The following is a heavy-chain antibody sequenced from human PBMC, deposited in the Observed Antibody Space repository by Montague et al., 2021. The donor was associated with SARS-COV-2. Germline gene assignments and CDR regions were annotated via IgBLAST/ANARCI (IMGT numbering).Heavy chain of an antibody. CDR2: INHSGST. Sequence: SESLSLICAVYGGSFSGYYWSWIRQPPGRGLEWIGEINHSGSTNYNPSLKSRVTISVDTSKNQFSLKLSSVTAADTAVYYRTREGYQVLWSDYYYYGMDVWGQGTTVTVSS. CDR1: GGSFSGYY. CDR3: TREGYQVLWSDYYYYGMDV. J-gene: IGHJ6*02. D-gene: IGHD2-2*01. V-gene: IGHV4-34*01.